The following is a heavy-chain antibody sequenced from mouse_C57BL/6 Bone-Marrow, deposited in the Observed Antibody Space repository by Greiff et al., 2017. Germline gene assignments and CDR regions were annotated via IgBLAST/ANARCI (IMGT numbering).Heavy chain of an antibody. J-gene: IGHJ4*01. CDR2: ISSGSSTI. V-gene: IGHV5-17*01. Sequence: EVKLVESGGGLVKPGGSLKLSCAASGFTFSDYGMHWVRQAPEKGLEWVAYISSGSSTIYYADTVKGRFTISRDNAKNTLFLQMTSLRSEDTAMYYCARRRGLRRAMDYWGQGTSGTVAS. D-gene: IGHD2-4*01. CDR3: ARRRGLRRAMDY. CDR1: GFTFSDYG.